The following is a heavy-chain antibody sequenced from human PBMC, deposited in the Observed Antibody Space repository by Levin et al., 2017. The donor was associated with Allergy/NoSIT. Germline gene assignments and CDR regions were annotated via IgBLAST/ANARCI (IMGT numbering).Heavy chain of an antibody. CDR3: ARQTRSSWRGLDY. Sequence: GESLKISCKGSGYTFTTYWITWVRQMPGKGLEWMGIIYPGDSDIRYSPSFQGQVTISADKSISTAYLQWSSLKAADTAIYYCARQTRSSWRGLDYWGQGTLVTVSS. D-gene: IGHD6-13*01. CDR1: GYTFTTYW. V-gene: IGHV5-51*01. J-gene: IGHJ4*02. CDR2: IYPGDSDI.